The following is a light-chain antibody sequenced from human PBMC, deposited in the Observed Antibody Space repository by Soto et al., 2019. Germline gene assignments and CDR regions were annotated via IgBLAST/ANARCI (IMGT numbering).Light chain of an antibody. CDR2: GAS. CDR3: QYYGSSPIT. J-gene: IGKJ5*01. CDR1: QSVSSSY. Sequence: EIVLTQSPGTLSLSPGERATLSCRASQSVSSSYLAWYQQKPGQAPRLLIYGASSRATGIPDKFSASGSGSDSTLTISRLEPEDFAVYYCQYYGSSPITFGQGTRLEIK. V-gene: IGKV3-20*01.